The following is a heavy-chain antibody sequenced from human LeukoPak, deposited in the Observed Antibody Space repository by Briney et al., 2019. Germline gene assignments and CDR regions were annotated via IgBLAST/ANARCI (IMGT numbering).Heavy chain of an antibody. D-gene: IGHD5-12*01. CDR2: IYYSGSI. Sequence: SETLSLTCSVSGGSISSRSYYWGWIRQAPGEGLEWSGTIYYSGSIYYNPSLKSRVTISVDTPKNQFILKVSSVTAADTAAYYCARAGGSYWFGPWGEGTLVTVSS. CDR3: ARAGGSYWFGP. J-gene: IGHJ5*02. CDR1: GGSISSRSYY. V-gene: IGHV4-39*01.